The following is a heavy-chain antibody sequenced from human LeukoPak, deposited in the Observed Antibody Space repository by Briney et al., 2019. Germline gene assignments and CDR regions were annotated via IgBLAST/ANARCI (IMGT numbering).Heavy chain of an antibody. V-gene: IGHV4-61*08. Sequence: SETLSLTCTVSGASVSSGDYHWSWVRQAPGKGLEWIGHNGDPSYNPSLKSRVVISIDTSRNQFSLRLNSVTAADTATYFCVTYYVNGGGRGHWGPGALVTVS. CDR2: HNGDP. CDR3: VTYYVNGGGRGH. D-gene: IGHD3-16*01. CDR1: GASVSSGDYH. J-gene: IGHJ4*02.